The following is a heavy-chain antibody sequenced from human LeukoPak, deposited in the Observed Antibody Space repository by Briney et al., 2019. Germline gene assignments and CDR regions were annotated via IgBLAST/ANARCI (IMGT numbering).Heavy chain of an antibody. D-gene: IGHD3-3*01. CDR1: GFTFSSYS. J-gene: IGHJ4*02. V-gene: IGHV3-48*01. Sequence: SGGSLRLPCAASGFTFSSYSMNWVRQAPGKGLEWVSYISSSSSTIYYADSVKGRFTISRDNAKNSLYLQMNSLRAEDTAVYYCARGLTYYDFWSGYYNYFDYWGQGTLVTVSS. CDR3: ARGLTYYDFWSGYYNYFDY. CDR2: ISSSSSTI.